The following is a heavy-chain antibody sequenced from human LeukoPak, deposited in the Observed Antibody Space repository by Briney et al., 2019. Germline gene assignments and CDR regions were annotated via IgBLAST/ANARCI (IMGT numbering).Heavy chain of an antibody. Sequence: ASVKVSCKTSGYSFTSFGIIWERQAPGHGLEWMGWISTYNGNTNYVQKLQGRVTMTTDTSTSTAYMELRSLTSDDTAVYYCARLAGNGARAFDIWGQGTVVTVSS. CDR1: GYSFTSFG. V-gene: IGHV1-18*01. CDR2: ISTYNGNT. CDR3: ARLAGNGARAFDI. J-gene: IGHJ3*02. D-gene: IGHD1-1*01.